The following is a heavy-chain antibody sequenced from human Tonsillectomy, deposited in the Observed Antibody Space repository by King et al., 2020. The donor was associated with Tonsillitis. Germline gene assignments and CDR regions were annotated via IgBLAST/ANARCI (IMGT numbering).Heavy chain of an antibody. CDR3: ARGQGGLDDFEI. V-gene: IGHV1-69*01. CDR1: GGAVTIHA. Sequence: VQLVESAAEVKKPGSSVKVSCKASGGAVTIHAISWVRLAPGQGLEYMGGIIPLFGTVKYAEKFQARLTMTADESTNTASMELTSLTSEDTAVYYCARGQGGLDDFEIWGQGTMVIVSS. D-gene: IGHD1-26*01. J-gene: IGHJ3*02. CDR2: IIPLFGTV.